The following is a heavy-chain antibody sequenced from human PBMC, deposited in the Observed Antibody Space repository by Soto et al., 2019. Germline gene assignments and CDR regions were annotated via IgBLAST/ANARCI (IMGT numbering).Heavy chain of an antibody. CDR2: ISGTGDTT. Sequence: HPGGSLRLSCAASGFTFTNFAMNWVRQAPGKGLEWVSVISGTGDTTYNADSVKGRFTISRDNSKNTLYLQMNSLRAEDTAVYYCAKDPRVAGIRSVSGYFDYWGQGTLVTVSS. D-gene: IGHD6-19*01. J-gene: IGHJ4*02. V-gene: IGHV3-23*01. CDR3: AKDPRVAGIRSVSGYFDY. CDR1: GFTFTNFA.